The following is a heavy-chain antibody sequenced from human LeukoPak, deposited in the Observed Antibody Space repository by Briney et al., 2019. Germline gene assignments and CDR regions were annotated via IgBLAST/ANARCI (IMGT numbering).Heavy chain of an antibody. CDR1: GGSISSYY. CDR2: IYYSGST. CDR3: ARENTAMVRDNDAFDI. Sequence: SETLSLTCTVSGGSISSYYWSWIRQPPGKGLEWIGSIYYSGSTYYNPSLKSRVTISVDTSKNQFSLKLSSVTAADTAVYYCARENTAMVRDNDAFDIWGQGTMVTVSS. J-gene: IGHJ3*02. V-gene: IGHV4-59*12. D-gene: IGHD5-18*01.